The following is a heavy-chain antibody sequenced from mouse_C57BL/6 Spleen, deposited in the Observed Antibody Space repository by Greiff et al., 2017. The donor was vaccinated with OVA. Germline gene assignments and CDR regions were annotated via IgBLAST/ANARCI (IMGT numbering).Heavy chain of an antibody. CDR2: INPNNGGT. V-gene: IGHV1-18*01. J-gene: IGHJ4*01. CDR3: ARKGHAMDY. D-gene: IGHD3-3*01. CDR1: GYTFTDYN. Sequence: DVHLVESGPELVKPGASVKIPCKASGYTFTDYNMDWVKQSHGKSLEWIGDINPNNGGTFYNQKFKGKATLTVDKSSSTAYMELRSLTSEDTAVYYCARKGHAMDYWGQGTSVTVSS.